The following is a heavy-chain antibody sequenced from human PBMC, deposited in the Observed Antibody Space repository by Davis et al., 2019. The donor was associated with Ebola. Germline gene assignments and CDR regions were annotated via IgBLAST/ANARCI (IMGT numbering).Heavy chain of an antibody. V-gene: IGHV3-11*01. CDR3: ARDKVDNYVTGFRRHNGLDP. CDR1: GFSVSNYY. J-gene: IGHJ5*02. D-gene: IGHD3-9*01. CDR2: ISGSGTAT. Sequence: GESLMPPCAVSGFSVSNYYMSWIRQAPGKGIEWLAYISGSGTATYHAESVRGRFTISKDSNKNSIYLEMNSLRVEDTAIYYCARDKVDNYVTGFRRHNGLDPGGQGTRVTVSS.